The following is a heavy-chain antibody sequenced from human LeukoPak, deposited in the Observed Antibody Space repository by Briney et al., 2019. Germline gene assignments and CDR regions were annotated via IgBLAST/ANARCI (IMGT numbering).Heavy chain of an antibody. V-gene: IGHV3-30*18. CDR1: GFTFSSHT. J-gene: IGHJ4*02. CDR3: AKEDSGSYYADQ. Sequence: GGSLRLSCAASGFTFSSHTMNWVRQAPGKGLEWVAVISSDGSNKYYADSVKGRFTISRDNSKNTLYLQMNSLRAEDTAVYYCAKEDSGSYYADQWGQGTLVAVSS. CDR2: ISSDGSNK. D-gene: IGHD1-26*01.